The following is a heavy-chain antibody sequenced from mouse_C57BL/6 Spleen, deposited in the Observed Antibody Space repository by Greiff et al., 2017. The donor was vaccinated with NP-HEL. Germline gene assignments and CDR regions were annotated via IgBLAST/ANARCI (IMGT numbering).Heavy chain of an antibody. D-gene: IGHD1-1*01. CDR3: ASNYYGSSYRFAY. CDR1: GFTFSSYG. V-gene: IGHV5-6*01. J-gene: IGHJ3*01. CDR2: ISSGGSYT. Sequence: EVHLVESGGDLVKPGGSLKLSCAASGFTFSSYGMSWVRQTPDKRLEWVATISSGGSYTYYPDSVKGRFTISRDNAKNTLYLQMSSLKSEDTAMYYCASNYYGSSYRFAYWGQGTLVTVAA.